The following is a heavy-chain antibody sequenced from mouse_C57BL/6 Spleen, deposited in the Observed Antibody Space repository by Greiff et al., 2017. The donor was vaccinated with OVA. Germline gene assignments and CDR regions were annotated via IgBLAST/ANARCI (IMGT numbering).Heavy chain of an antibody. V-gene: IGHV1-64*01. CDR1: GYTFTSYW. Sequence: QVQLQQSGAELVKPGASVKLSCKASGYTFTSYWMHWVKQRPGQGLEWIGMIHPNSGSTNYNEKFKSKATLTVDKSSSTAYMQLSSLTSEDSAVYYCARAIDGYYARYYAMDYWGQGTSVTVSS. J-gene: IGHJ4*01. D-gene: IGHD2-3*01. CDR3: ARAIDGYYARYYAMDY. CDR2: IHPNSGST.